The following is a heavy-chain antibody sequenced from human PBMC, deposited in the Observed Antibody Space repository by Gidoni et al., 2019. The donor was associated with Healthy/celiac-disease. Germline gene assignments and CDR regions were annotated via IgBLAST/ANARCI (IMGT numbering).Heavy chain of an antibody. V-gene: IGHV3-7*01. J-gene: IGHJ4*02. CDR3: AREDCSGGSCYGDY. D-gene: IGHD2-15*01. CDR2: IKQDGSEK. CDR1: GFTSSSYG. Sequence: EVQLVESGGGLVQPGGSLRLSCAAAGFTSSSYGRSWVRQAPGKGLGWGANIKQDGSEKYYVDSVKGRFTISRDNAKNSLYLQMNSLRAEDTAVYYCAREDCSGGSCYGDYWGQGTLVTVSS.